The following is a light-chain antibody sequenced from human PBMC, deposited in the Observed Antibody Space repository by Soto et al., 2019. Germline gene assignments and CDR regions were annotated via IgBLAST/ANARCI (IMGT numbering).Light chain of an antibody. CDR1: SSDVGGYNY. CDR3: SSYTSSSLHV. J-gene: IGLJ1*01. CDR2: DVS. V-gene: IGLV2-14*03. Sequence: QSVLTQPASVSECPGQSITISCTGTSSDVGGYNYVSWYQQHPGKAPKLMIYDVSNRPSGVSYRFSGSKSGNTASLTISGLQAEDEADYYCSSYTSSSLHVFATGTK.